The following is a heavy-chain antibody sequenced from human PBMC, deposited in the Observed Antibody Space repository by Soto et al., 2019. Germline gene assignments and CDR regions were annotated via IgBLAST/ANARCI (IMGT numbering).Heavy chain of an antibody. CDR2: IYYSGST. CDR1: GGSISSYY. J-gene: IGHJ4*02. Sequence: QVQLQESGPGLVKPSETLSLTCTVSGGSISSYYWSWIRQPPGKGLEWIGYIYYSGSTNYNPSLKSRVTISVDTSKNQFSLKLSSVTAADTAVYYCARHAVFVTSYYFDYWGQGTLVTVSS. CDR3: ARHAVFVTSYYFDY. D-gene: IGHD2-15*01. V-gene: IGHV4-59*08.